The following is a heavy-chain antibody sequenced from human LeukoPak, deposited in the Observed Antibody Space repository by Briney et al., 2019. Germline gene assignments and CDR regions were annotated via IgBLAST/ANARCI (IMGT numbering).Heavy chain of an antibody. Sequence: PSETLSLTCAVYGGFFSGYYWSWIRQPPGKGLEWIGENNHSGSTNYNPSLKSRVTISVDTSKNQFSLKLSSVTAADTAVYYCASLYSSSWYDYYYYGMDVWGQGTTVTVSS. CDR2: NNHSGST. D-gene: IGHD6-13*01. CDR1: GGFFSGYY. CDR3: ASLYSSSWYDYYYYGMDV. V-gene: IGHV4-34*01. J-gene: IGHJ6*02.